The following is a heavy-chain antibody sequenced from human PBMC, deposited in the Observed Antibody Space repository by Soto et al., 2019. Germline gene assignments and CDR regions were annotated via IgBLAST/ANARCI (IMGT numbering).Heavy chain of an antibody. V-gene: IGHV4-39*01. D-gene: IGHD2-2*01. CDR2: IYYSGST. CDR3: ARHKGYCSSTSCYVGIGMDV. J-gene: IGHJ6*02. CDR1: GGSISSSSYY. Sequence: PSETLSLTCTVSGGSISSSSYYWGWIRQPPGKGLEWIGSIYYSGSTYYNPSLKSRVTISVDTSKNQFSLKPSSVTAADTAVYYCARHKGYCSSTSCYVGIGMDVWGQGTTVTVSS.